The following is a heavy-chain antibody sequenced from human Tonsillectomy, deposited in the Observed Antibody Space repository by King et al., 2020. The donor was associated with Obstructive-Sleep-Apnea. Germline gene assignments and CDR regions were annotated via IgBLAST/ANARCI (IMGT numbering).Heavy chain of an antibody. D-gene: IGHD3-10*01. Sequence: VQLVESGGGLVQPGGSLRLSCAASGFTFSSYAMSWVRQAPGKGLEWVSAISGSGGSTYYADSVKGRFTISRDSAKNSLYLQMNSLRAEDTAVYYCARGTSGYFASGSYSYYFDSWGQGTLVTVSS. CDR1: GFTFSSYA. CDR2: ISGSGGST. J-gene: IGHJ4*02. V-gene: IGHV3-23*04. CDR3: ARGTSGYFASGSYSYYFDS.